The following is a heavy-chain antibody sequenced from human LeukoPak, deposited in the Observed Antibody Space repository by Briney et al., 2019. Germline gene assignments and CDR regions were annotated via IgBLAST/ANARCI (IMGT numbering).Heavy chain of an antibody. CDR1: GFTFNNYA. J-gene: IGHJ4*02. V-gene: IGHV3-23*01. Sequence: GGSLRLSCAASGFTFNNYAMSWVRQAPGKGLEWVSGISGGGGSTNYADSVKGRFTISRDNSKNTLYLQMNSLRVEDTALYYCAKVTKFMAVAGTWIDNWGQGTLVTVSS. CDR3: AKVTKFMAVAGTWIDN. CDR2: ISGGGGST. D-gene: IGHD6-19*01.